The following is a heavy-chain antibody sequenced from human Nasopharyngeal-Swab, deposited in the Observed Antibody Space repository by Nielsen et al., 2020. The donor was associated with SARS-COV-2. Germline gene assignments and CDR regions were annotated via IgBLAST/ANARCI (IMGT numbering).Heavy chain of an antibody. J-gene: IGHJ4*02. CDR2: ISYDGSNK. CDR1: GFTFSSYG. D-gene: IGHD6-13*01. CDR3: ANRRGSSWHPYCFDF. V-gene: IGHV3-30*18. Sequence: GESLKISCAASGFTFSSYGMHWVRQAPGKGLEWVAVISYDGSNKYYADSVKGRFTISRDNSENTLYLQMNSLRAEDTAIYYCANRRGSSWHPYCFDFWGQGTLVTVSS.